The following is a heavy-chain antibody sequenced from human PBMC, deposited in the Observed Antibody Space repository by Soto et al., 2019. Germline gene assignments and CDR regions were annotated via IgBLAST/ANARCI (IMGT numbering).Heavy chain of an antibody. Sequence: GGSLRLSCAASGFTVSGNYMSWGRQAPGKGLEWVSVIYSGGTTYYADSVKGRFTISRDNSKNTLYLQMNSLRAEDTAVYYCARDRDDYSGYDAFDIWGQGTMVTVSS. CDR2: IYSGGTT. CDR1: GFTVSGNY. D-gene: IGHD4-17*01. V-gene: IGHV3-66*01. CDR3: ARDRDDYSGYDAFDI. J-gene: IGHJ3*02.